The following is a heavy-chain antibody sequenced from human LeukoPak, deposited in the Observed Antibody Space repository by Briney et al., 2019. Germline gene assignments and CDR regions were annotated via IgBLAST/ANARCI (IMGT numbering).Heavy chain of an antibody. V-gene: IGHV4-34*01. CDR2: INHSGST. J-gene: IGHJ6*02. CDR1: GGSFSGYY. Sequence: SETLSLTCAVYGGSFSGYYWSWIRQPPGKGLEWIGEINHSGSTNYNPSLKSQVTISVDTSKNQFSLKLSSVTAADTAVYYCAAWPRNRRYYYYGMDVWGQGTTVTVSS. D-gene: IGHD1-14*01. CDR3: AAWPRNRRYYYYGMDV.